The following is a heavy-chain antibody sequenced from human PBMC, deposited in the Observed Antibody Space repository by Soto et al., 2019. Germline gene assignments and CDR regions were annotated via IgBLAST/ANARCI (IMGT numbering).Heavy chain of an antibody. V-gene: IGHV4-59*11. CDR1: GVSTSNHY. CDR2: IYYRGTT. CDR3: ARGGGSPYHDHEFDY. J-gene: IGHJ4*02. D-gene: IGHD2-2*01. Sequence: QVQLQESGPGLVKPSETLSLTCSVSGVSTSNHYWTWIRKPPGQGPEWIGCIYYRGTTNYNASFNSRVTISLDTSKNQFSLKLTSVTTAHTAVYYCARGGGSPYHDHEFDYWGQGILVTVSS.